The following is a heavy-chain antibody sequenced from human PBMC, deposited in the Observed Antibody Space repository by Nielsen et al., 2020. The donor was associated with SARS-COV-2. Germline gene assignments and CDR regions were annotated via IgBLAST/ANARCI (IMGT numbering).Heavy chain of an antibody. D-gene: IGHD3-10*01. CDR2: IYYSGST. J-gene: IGHJ3*02. V-gene: IGHV4-59*08. Sequence: SETLSLTCAVSGGSFSGYYWSWIRQPPGKGLEWIGYIYYSGSTNYNPSLKSRVTISVDTSKNQFSLKLSSVTAADTAVYYCARHSNGEPDAFDIWGQGTMVTVSS. CDR1: GGSFSGYY. CDR3: ARHSNGEPDAFDI.